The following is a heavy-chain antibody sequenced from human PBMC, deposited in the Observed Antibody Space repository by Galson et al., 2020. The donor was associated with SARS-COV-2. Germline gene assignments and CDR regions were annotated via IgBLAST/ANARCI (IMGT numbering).Heavy chain of an antibody. D-gene: IGHD5-12*01. CDR2: LTGSSATT. V-gene: IGHV3-23*01. CDR3: ARKAGDGYKPFDY. J-gene: IGHJ4*02. CDR1: GFAFSTYV. Sequence: GESLKISCAASGFAFSTYVMTWVRQAPGKGLEWVSGLTGSSATTYYADSVRGRFAISRDNSKNTLYLQMNSLRAEDTAVYFCARKAGDGYKPFDYWGQGSLVIVSS.